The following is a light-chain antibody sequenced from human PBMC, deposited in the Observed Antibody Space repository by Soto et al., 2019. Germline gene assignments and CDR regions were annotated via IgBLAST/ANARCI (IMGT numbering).Light chain of an antibody. CDR2: GNS. V-gene: IGLV1-40*01. J-gene: IGLJ2*01. CDR1: SSNIGAGYD. Sequence: QSVLTQPPSVSGAPGQRVTISCTGSSSNIGAGYDVHWYQQLPGTAPKLLIYGNSNRPSGVPDRFSGSKSGTSASLAITGVQAEDEADYYCQYSDSSLRVSVFGGGTKVTVL. CDR3: QYSDSSLRVSV.